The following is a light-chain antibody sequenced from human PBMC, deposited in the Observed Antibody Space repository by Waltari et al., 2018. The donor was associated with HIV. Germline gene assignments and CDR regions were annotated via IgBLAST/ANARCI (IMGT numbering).Light chain of an antibody. J-gene: IGKJ1*01. CDR3: QQYSDWPRA. V-gene: IGKV3-15*01. Sequence: EIVVTQFPAALSVSPGERASLSCTVSQSVSTYLAWYHQVPGQAPRLLISDSSNRATGVPDRFSGSVSGTHFILTISSLQSEDSGVYYCQQYSDWPRAFGLGTKVEV. CDR2: DSS. CDR1: QSVSTY.